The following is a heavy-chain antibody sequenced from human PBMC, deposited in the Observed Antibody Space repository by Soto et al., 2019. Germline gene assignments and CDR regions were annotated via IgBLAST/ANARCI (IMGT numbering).Heavy chain of an antibody. J-gene: IGHJ4*02. V-gene: IGHV1-69*04. Sequence: SVKVSCKASGGTFSSYTISWVRQAPGQGLEWMGRIIPILGIANYAQKFQGRVTITADKSTSTAYMELSSLRSEDTAVYYCARDLRALVAATPSFDYWGPGTLVTVSS. D-gene: IGHD2-15*01. CDR2: IIPILGIA. CDR1: GGTFSSYT. CDR3: ARDLRALVAATPSFDY.